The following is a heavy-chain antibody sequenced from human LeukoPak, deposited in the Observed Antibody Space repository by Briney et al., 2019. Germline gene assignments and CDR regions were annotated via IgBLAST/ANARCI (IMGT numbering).Heavy chain of an antibody. J-gene: IGHJ4*02. V-gene: IGHV4-59*01. CDR2: IYYSGTT. Sequence: PSETLSLTCTVSGGSTSGYYWSWIRQPPGKGLDWIGNIYYSGTTNYNPSLKSRVTISVDTSKNQFSLKLSSVTAADTAVYYCARGPSSSWYIIDYWGQGTLVTVSS. CDR1: GGSTSGYY. CDR3: ARGPSSSWYIIDY. D-gene: IGHD6-13*01.